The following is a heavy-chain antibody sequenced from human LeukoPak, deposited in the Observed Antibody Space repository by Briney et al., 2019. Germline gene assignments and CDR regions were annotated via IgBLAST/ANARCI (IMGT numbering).Heavy chain of an antibody. V-gene: IGHV3-33*01. D-gene: IGHD3-22*01. J-gene: IGHJ4*02. CDR2: IWYDGSNK. CDR3: ARADTYYYDSSGYYALDY. Sequence: GGSLRLSCAASGFTFSSYGMHWVRQAPGKGLEWVAVIWYDGSNKYYADSVKGRFTISRDNSKNTLYLQMNSLRAEDTAVYYCARADTYYYDSSGYYALDYWGQGTLVTVSS. CDR1: GFTFSSYG.